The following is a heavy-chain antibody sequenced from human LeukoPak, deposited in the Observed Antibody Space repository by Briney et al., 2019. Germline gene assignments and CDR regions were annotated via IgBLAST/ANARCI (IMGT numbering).Heavy chain of an antibody. D-gene: IGHD3-10*01. CDR1: GFTFDDYA. CDR2: LSWNSGTI. Sequence: GGSLRLSCAASGFTFDDYAMHWVRQAPGKGLEWVSGLSWNSGTIKYADSVKGRFTISRDNAKNSLYLQMNSLRAEDTAVYYCAKDIGYYGSGTYYIEYWGQGTLVTVSS. V-gene: IGHV3-9*01. CDR3: AKDIGYYGSGTYYIEY. J-gene: IGHJ4*02.